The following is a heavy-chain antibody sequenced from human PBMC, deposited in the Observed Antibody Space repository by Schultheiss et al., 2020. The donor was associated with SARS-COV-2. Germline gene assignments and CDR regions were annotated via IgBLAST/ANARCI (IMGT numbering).Heavy chain of an antibody. Sequence: GGSLRLSCAASGFTFSSYWMHWVRQAPGKGLMWVSRTDTDGSVTNYADSVKGRFTIFRDNSKNTLYLQMNSLSVDDTAVYFCAKGLGRFQWEVVRGPLDFWGQGTLVTVSS. V-gene: IGHV3-74*01. CDR2: TDTDGSVT. CDR3: AKGLGRFQWEVVRGPLDF. CDR1: GFTFSSYW. D-gene: IGHD2-2*01. J-gene: IGHJ4*02.